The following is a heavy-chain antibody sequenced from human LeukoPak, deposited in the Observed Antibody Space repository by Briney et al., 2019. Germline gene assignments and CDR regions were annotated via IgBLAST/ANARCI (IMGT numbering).Heavy chain of an antibody. D-gene: IGHD3-10*01. CDR1: GGSFSDYY. J-gene: IGHJ4*02. CDR2: INHSGST. Sequence: SETLSLTCAVYGGSFSDYYWSWIRQPPGKGLEWIGEINHSGSTNYNPSLKSRVTISVDTSKNQFSLKLSSVTAADTAVYYCARRGTMVRGVADYWGQGTLVTVSS. V-gene: IGHV4-34*01. CDR3: ARRGTMVRGVADY.